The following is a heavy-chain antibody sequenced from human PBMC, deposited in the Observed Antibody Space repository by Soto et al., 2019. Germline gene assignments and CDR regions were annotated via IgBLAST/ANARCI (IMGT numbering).Heavy chain of an antibody. J-gene: IGHJ4*02. CDR1: GYTLTELS. CDR2: FDPEDGET. D-gene: IGHD6-19*01. V-gene: IGHV1-24*01. Sequence: ASVKVSCKVSGYTLTELSMHWVRQAPGKGLEWMGGFDPEDGETIYAQKFQGRVTMTEDKSTDTAYMELSSLRSEDTAVYYCATVRIAVAGTEFDYWGQGTLVTVSS. CDR3: ATVRIAVAGTEFDY.